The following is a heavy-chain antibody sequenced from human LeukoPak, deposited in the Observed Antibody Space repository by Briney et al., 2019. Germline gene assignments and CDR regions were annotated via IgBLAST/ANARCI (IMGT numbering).Heavy chain of an antibody. Sequence: SGGSLRLSXAASGFTFSTYAMSWVRQAPGKGLEWVSAISGSGGKTYYADPVKGRFTIARDNSKNTLYLQMNSLRAEDTAVYYCAKELDSSGYFDYWGQGTLVTVSS. CDR3: AKELDSSGYFDY. D-gene: IGHD3-22*01. CDR1: GFTFSTYA. CDR2: ISGSGGKT. J-gene: IGHJ4*02. V-gene: IGHV3-23*01.